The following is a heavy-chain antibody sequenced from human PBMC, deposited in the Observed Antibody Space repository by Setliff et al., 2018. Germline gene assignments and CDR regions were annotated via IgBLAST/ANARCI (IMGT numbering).Heavy chain of an antibody. Sequence: ESVLRWEPTQTLTLTCTFSGFSFHTSGVGVGWIRQPPGKAPEFLALTYWNGELRYRPSLKRRLAITKDTSRQQVVLTMTNMDPVDTATYYCVHRVPLVNVIGTDSFNMWGQGTMVTVSS. D-gene: IGHD1-20*01. V-gene: IGHV2-5*01. CDR1: GFSFHTSGVG. CDR3: VHRVPLVNVIGTDSFNM. CDR2: TYWNGEL. J-gene: IGHJ3*02.